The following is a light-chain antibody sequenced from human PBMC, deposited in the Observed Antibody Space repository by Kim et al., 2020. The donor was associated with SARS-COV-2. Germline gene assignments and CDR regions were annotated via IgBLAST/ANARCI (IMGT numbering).Light chain of an antibody. CDR2: GVN. V-gene: IGLV2-14*03. J-gene: IGLJ3*02. CDR1: SSVVGSYNY. CDR3: SSYTSSSTLRV. Sequence: QLIPTSCTGTSSVVGSYNYVAWYQQHPGKAPKLMIYGVNNRPSGVSNRFSGSKSGKPASLTISRIQAEDEADYYCSSYTSSSTLRVFGGGTKLTVL.